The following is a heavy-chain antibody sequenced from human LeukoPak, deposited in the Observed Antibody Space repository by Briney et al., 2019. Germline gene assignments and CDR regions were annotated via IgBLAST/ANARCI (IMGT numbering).Heavy chain of an antibody. Sequence: SETLSLTCTVSGGSISSSSYYWGWIRQPPGKGLEWIGSIYYSGSTYYNPSLKSRVTISVDTSKNQFSLKLSSVTAADTAVCYCASIGPPAPASGDDPRGQGTLVTVSS. V-gene: IGHV4-39*01. CDR1: GGSISSSSYY. D-gene: IGHD3-3*01. CDR3: ASIGPPAPASGDDP. CDR2: IYYSGST. J-gene: IGHJ5*02.